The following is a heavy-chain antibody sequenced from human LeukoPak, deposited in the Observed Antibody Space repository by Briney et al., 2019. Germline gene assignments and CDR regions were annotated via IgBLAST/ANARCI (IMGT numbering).Heavy chain of an antibody. J-gene: IGHJ6*03. CDR1: GFTFNDYY. V-gene: IGHV3-11*06. CDR2: INIGGTNT. CDR3: AKNGKYDFWSGYLYYYYYYMDV. D-gene: IGHD3-3*01. Sequence: GGSLRLSCAASGFTFNDYYMSWIRQAPGKGLEWLSYINIGGTNTHYADSVKGRFTISRDNSKNTLYLQMNSLRAEDTAVYYCAKNGKYDFWSGYLYYYYYYMDVWGKGTTVTVSS.